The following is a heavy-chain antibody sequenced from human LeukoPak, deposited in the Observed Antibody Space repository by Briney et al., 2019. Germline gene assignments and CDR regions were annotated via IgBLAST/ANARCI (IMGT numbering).Heavy chain of an antibody. V-gene: IGHV1-8*03. CDR1: GYTFTSYD. J-gene: IGHJ6*03. CDR3: ARGIRVRGVHILHYSYSYIDV. D-gene: IGHD3-10*01. Sequence: ASVKVSCKASGYTFTSYDINWVRQAPGQGLEWMGWMNPIIGKTDYAQKFKGRVTITKNTSISTAYMELSSLRSEDTAVNYGARGIRVRGVHILHYSYSYIDVWGKGTTVTVSS. CDR2: MNPIIGKT.